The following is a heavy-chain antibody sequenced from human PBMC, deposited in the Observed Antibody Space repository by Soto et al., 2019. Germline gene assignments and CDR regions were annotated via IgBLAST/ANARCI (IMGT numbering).Heavy chain of an antibody. CDR3: ARGGSLYWYFDL. CDR2: INAGNGNT. CDR1: GYTFTNYA. V-gene: IGHV1-3*01. Sequence: ASVKVSXKASGYTFTNYAMHWVRQAPGQRLEWMGWINAGNGNTKYSQKFQGRVTITRDTSASTAYMELSSLRSEDTAVYYCARGGSLYWYFDLWGRGTLVTVSS. D-gene: IGHD1-26*01. J-gene: IGHJ2*01.